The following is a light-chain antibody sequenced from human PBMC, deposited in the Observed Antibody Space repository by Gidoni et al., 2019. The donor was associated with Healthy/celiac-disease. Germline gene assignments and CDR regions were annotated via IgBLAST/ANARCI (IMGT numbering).Light chain of an antibody. CDR2: GAS. Sequence: IVLTQSPGTLSLSPGERATLSCRASQSVSSSYLAWYQQKPGQAPRLLIYGASSRAPGIPDRFSGSGSGTDFTLTISRLEPEDFAVYYCQQYGSSPQTFGPGTKVDIK. V-gene: IGKV3-20*01. CDR3: QQYGSSPQT. J-gene: IGKJ3*01. CDR1: QSVSSSY.